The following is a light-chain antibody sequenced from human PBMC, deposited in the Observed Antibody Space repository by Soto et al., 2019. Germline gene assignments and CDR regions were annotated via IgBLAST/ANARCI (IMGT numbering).Light chain of an antibody. Sequence: QSALTQPASVSGSPGQSLTISCTGTSSDVGRYSLFSWYQQHPGKAPNLIIYGDVERPSGVSYRFSGSKSGNTASLTISGLQTEDEADYYCCSYAGGTSVIFGGGTKVTVL. CDR2: GDV. V-gene: IGLV2-23*01. J-gene: IGLJ2*01. CDR3: CSYAGGTSVI. CDR1: SSDVGRYSL.